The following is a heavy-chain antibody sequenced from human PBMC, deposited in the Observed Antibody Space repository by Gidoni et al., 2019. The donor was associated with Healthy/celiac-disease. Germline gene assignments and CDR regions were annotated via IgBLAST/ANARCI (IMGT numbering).Heavy chain of an antibody. Sequence: SWVRQAPGKGLAWVANIKQDGSENYYVDSVKGRCTISRDNAKNSLYLQMNSLRAEDTAVYYCARDVSQKLVDETDYWGQGTLVTVSS. V-gene: IGHV3-7*01. D-gene: IGHD6-13*01. J-gene: IGHJ4*02. CDR2: IKQDGSEN. CDR3: ARDVSQKLVDETDY.